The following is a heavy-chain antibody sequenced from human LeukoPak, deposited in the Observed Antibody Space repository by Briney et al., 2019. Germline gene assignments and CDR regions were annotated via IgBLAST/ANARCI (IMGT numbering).Heavy chain of an antibody. V-gene: IGHV3-23*01. CDR2: ISGSGGST. CDR1: GFTFSSYA. Sequence: GGSLRLSCAASGFTFSSYAMSWVRQAPGEGLEWVSAISGSGGSTYYADSVKGRFTIPRDNSKNTLYLQMDSLRAEGTAVYYCAKEKHCSGGSCYSFPGCDYWGQGTLVTVSS. D-gene: IGHD2-15*01. J-gene: IGHJ4*02. CDR3: AKEKHCSGGSCYSFPGCDY.